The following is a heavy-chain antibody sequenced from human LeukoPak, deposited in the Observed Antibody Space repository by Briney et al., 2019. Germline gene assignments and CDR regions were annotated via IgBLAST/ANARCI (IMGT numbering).Heavy chain of an antibody. CDR2: IYYSGST. Sequence: PSETLSLTCTVSGGSISSGGYYWSWIRQHPGKGLEWIGYIYYSGSTYYNPSLKSRVTISVDTSKNQFSLKLGSVTAADTAVYYCARPRQRYSYGPNFDYWGQGTLVTVSS. D-gene: IGHD5-18*01. J-gene: IGHJ4*02. CDR3: ARPRQRYSYGPNFDY. CDR1: GGSISSGGYY. V-gene: IGHV4-31*03.